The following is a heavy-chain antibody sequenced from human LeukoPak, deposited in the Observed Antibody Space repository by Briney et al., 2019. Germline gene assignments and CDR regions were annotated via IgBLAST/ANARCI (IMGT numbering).Heavy chain of an antibody. J-gene: IGHJ4*02. CDR1: GGSFSGYY. D-gene: IGHD5-18*01. CDR2: INHSGST. Sequence: SETLSLTCAVYGGSFSGYYWSWIRQPPGKGLEWIGEINHSGSTNYNPSLKSRVTISVDTSKNQFSLKLSSVTAADTAVYYCARGGLWLLDYRGQGTLVTVSS. V-gene: IGHV4-34*01. CDR3: ARGGLWLLDY.